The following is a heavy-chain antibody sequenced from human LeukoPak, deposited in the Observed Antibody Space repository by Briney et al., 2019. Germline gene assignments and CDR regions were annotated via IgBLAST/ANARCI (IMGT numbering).Heavy chain of an antibody. Sequence: SETLSLTCTVSGASVDIGHWSWVRQPAGERLEWIGRLYSNRSAKYNPSLKSRVTMSVDTSKNQVSLKLTSMTPVDTAVYYCATDRDWSPLKWFDPWGQGILVTVSS. CDR2: LYSNRSA. CDR1: GASVDIGH. D-gene: IGHD3-9*01. CDR3: ATDRDWSPLKWFDP. V-gene: IGHV4-4*07. J-gene: IGHJ5*02.